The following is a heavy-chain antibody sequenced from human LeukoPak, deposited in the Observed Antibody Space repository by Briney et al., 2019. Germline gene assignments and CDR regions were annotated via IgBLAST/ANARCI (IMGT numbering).Heavy chain of an antibody. J-gene: IGHJ6*02. Sequence: GRSLRLSCAASGFMFDNFGMHWVRQAPGKGLEWLAVISHDGTNKYFGDFVKGRFTTSRDNSKNTLYLQMNSLRTEDTAVYYCAGRSGSYLPSYYYYGMDVWGQGTTATVSS. D-gene: IGHD3-10*01. CDR2: ISHDGTNK. CDR1: GFMFDNFG. V-gene: IGHV3-30*03. CDR3: AGRSGSYLPSYYYYGMDV.